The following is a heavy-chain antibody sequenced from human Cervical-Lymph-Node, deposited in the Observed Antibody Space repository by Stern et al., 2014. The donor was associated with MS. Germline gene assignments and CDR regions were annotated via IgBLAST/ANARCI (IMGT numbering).Heavy chain of an antibody. CDR3: ARDDVVVTAHFDS. D-gene: IGHD2-21*02. Sequence: VQLEESGGGVVQPGRSLRLSCAASGFTFSTYGMHWVRQAPGKGLEWVAVIWYDGSKKYYADSVKGRFTISRDNSKNTLYLQMNSLRAEDTAVYYCARDDVVVTAHFDSWGQGTLVTVSS. CDR1: GFTFSTYG. J-gene: IGHJ4*02. CDR2: IWYDGSKK. V-gene: IGHV3-33*01.